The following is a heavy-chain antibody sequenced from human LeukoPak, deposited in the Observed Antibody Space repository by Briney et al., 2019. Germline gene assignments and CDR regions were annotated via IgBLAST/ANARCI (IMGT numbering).Heavy chain of an antibody. CDR2: INPNSGGT. CDR1: GYTFTAYY. V-gene: IGHV1-2*02. Sequence: WASVKVSCRASGYTFTAYYIHWVRQAPGQGLEWMGWINPNSGGTNYAQKFQGRVTMTRDTSISTAYMEVSRLRSDDTAVYYCARDDQSTIFGVVIPAALGYWGQGTLVTVSS. J-gene: IGHJ4*02. D-gene: IGHD3-3*01. CDR3: ARDDQSTIFGVVIPAALGY.